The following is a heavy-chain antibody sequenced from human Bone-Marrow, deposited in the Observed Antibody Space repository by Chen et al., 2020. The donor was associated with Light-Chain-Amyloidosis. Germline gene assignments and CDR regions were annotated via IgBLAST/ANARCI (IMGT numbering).Heavy chain of an antibody. Sequence: QVQLQESGPGLVKPSENLSLTCGVSGGSFTSYHWSWIRQPPGKGLEWIGYIYHSGSTNYNPSLKSRVTISIEKSKNQFSLNLRSVTAADTAVYYCAGHYYDSNAYYTFDYWGQGALVTVSS. V-gene: IGHV4-59*01. CDR2: IYHSGST. J-gene: IGHJ4*02. CDR1: GGSFTSYH. D-gene: IGHD3-22*01. CDR3: AGHYYDSNAYYTFDY.